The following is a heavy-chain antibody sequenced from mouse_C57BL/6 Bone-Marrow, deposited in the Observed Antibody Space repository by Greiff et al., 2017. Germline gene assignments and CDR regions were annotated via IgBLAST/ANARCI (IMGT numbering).Heavy chain of an antibody. D-gene: IGHD3-2*01. CDR1: GFNIKDYY. CDR3: ASTLIDNGTDF. Sequence: EVQLQQSGAELVKPGASVKLSCTASGFNIKDYYIHWVKQRTEQGLEWIGRIDPEDGETKYAPKFQDKATITADTSSNTAYLQLSSLTSEDTAVYYCASTLIDNGTDFWGRGPAPTVTA. J-gene: IGHJ2*01. V-gene: IGHV14-2*01. CDR2: IDPEDGET.